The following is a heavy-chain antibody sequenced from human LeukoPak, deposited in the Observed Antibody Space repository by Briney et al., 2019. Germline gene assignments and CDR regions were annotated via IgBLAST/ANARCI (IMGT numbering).Heavy chain of an antibody. CDR2: IYYSGST. J-gene: IGHJ4*02. Sequence: SETLSLTCAVSGGSISSYYWSWIRQPPGKRLEWIGYIYYSGSTNYNPSLKSRVTISVDTSKNQFSLKLSSVTAADTAVYYCARHEWGSYYNAFDYWGQGTLVTVSS. CDR3: ARHEWGSYYNAFDY. D-gene: IGHD3-10*01. V-gene: IGHV4-59*08. CDR1: GGSISSYY.